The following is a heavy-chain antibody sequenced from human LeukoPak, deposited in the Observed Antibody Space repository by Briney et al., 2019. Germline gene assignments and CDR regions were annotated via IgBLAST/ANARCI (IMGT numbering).Heavy chain of an antibody. V-gene: IGHV3-48*01. D-gene: IGHD5-24*01. CDR1: GFTFTYYS. Sequence: GGSLRLSCAVSGFTFTYYSMNWVRHAPGRGLEWVAHISSASNNIYYADSVEGRFTISRDNSQNTVSLEVNSLTVDDTAVYYCVKDYVSRDGYWDFDRWGQGILVTVSP. J-gene: IGHJ4*02. CDR3: VKDYVSRDGYWDFDR. CDR2: ISSASNNI.